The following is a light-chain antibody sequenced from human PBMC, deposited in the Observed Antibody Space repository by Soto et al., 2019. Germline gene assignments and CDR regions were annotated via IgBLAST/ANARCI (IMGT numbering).Light chain of an antibody. CDR1: QSARSS. Sequence: EIVVTQSRATLSVSLGGRATLACRASQSARSSLAWYQQKPGQAPRLLIYDASTRAPGIPARFSGSASGTELTLTISSLKPDDFATYYCQHYDSSSSFGPGTKVDIK. V-gene: IGKV3-15*01. CDR3: QHYDSSSS. CDR2: DAS. J-gene: IGKJ3*01.